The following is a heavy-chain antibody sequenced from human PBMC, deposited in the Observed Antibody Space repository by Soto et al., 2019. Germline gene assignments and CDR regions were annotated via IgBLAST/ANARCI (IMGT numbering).Heavy chain of an antibody. CDR3: ARLKVLGLRVAGPPTMDV. V-gene: IGHV4-34*01. Sequence: SETLSVTCAVYCGSFSGYYWSWIRQPPGKGMEWIGEINHSGSTNYNPSLKSRVTISVDTSKNQFSLKLSSVTAADTAVYYCARLKVLGLRVAGPPTMDVWGKGTTVTVSS. CDR2: INHSGST. J-gene: IGHJ6*04. D-gene: IGHD6-19*01. CDR1: CGSFSGYY.